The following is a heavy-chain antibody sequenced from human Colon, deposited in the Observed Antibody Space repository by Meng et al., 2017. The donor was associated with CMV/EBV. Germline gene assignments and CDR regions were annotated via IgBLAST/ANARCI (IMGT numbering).Heavy chain of an antibody. CDR2: IYGDGSST. CDR3: AARLGYYFDY. Sequence: GESLKISCAASGFTFSDYWMHWVRQPPGKGLVWVSCIYGDGSSTVYADAVKGRFTISRDNAKNTLYLQMNSLSAEDTAVYYCAARLGYYFDYWGQGAVVTVPQ. V-gene: IGHV3-74*01. J-gene: IGHJ4*02. CDR1: GFTFSDYW. D-gene: IGHD2-15*01.